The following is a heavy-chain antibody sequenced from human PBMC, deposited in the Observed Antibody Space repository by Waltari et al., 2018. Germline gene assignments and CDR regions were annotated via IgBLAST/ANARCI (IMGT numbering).Heavy chain of an antibody. V-gene: IGHV3-48*03. CDR1: GFIFSSYD. CDR3: AREEYSSSSGAFDI. Sequence: EVQLVESGGDLVQPGGSLRLSCAASGFIFSSYDMNWVRQAPGKGWVWVSHISGSGSLISYADSVKGRFTISRDNAKNSLYLQMNSLRAEDTTVYYCAREEYSSSSGAFDIWGQGTMVTVSA. D-gene: IGHD6-6*01. CDR2: ISGSGSLI. J-gene: IGHJ3*02.